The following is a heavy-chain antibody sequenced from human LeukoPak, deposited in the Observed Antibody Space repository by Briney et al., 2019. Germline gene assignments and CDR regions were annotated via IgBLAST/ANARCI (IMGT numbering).Heavy chain of an antibody. CDR2: ISAYNGNT. Sequence: ASVKVSCKASGYTFTSYGISWVRQAPGQGLEWMGWISAYNGNTNYAQKLQGRVTMTTDTSTSTAYMELRSLRSDDKAVYYYARGGCDFWSGRNRVFDPWGQGTLVTVSS. V-gene: IGHV1-18*01. J-gene: IGHJ5*02. D-gene: IGHD3-3*01. CDR3: ARGGCDFWSGRNRVFDP. CDR1: GYTFTSYG.